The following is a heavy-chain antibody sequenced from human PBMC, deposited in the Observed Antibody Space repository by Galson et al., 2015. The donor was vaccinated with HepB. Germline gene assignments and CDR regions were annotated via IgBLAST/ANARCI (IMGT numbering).Heavy chain of an antibody. CDR1: GYTFTTYV. CDR3: AKGGMATYGGPTFDY. J-gene: IGHJ4*03. D-gene: IGHD5-24*01. CDR2: VSTYNGYT. V-gene: IGHV1-18*01. Sequence: SVKVSCKATGYTFTTYVISWVRQAPGQGLQWMGRVSTYNGYTQYAQDLQDRVTMTIDTATSTAYLALKSLRSDDTALYYCAKGGMATYGGPTFDYWGNGTLVTVSS.